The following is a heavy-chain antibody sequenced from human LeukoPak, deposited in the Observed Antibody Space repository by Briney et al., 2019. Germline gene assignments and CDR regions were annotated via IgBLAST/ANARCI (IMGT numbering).Heavy chain of an antibody. CDR1: GGSISSSSYY. Sequence: SETLSLTCTVSGGSISSSSYYWGWIRQPPGKGLEWIGSIYYSGSTYYNPSLKSRVTISVDTSKNQFSLKLSSVTAADTAVYYCARVESKDIYYFDYWGQGTLVTVSS. D-gene: IGHD2-15*01. J-gene: IGHJ4*02. V-gene: IGHV4-39*01. CDR2: IYYSGST. CDR3: ARVESKDIYYFDY.